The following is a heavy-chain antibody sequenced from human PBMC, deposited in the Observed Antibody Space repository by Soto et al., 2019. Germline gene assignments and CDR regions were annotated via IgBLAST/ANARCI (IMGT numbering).Heavy chain of an antibody. D-gene: IGHD1-7*01. V-gene: IGHV4-61*01. CDR1: GGSVSSGSYY. CDR2: IYYSGST. Sequence: PSETLSLTCTVSGGSVSSGSYYWSWIRQPPGKGLDWIGYIYYSGSTNYNPSLKSRVTISVDTSKNQFSLKLSSVTAADTAVYYCARVARGRITGTSFDYWGQGTLVTVSS. J-gene: IGHJ4*02. CDR3: ARVARGRITGTSFDY.